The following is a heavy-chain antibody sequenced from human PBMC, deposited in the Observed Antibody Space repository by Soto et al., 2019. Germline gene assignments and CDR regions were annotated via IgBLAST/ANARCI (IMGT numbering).Heavy chain of an antibody. Sequence: QITLKESGPTLVKPTQTLTLTCTFSGFSLSTSGVGVGWIRQPPGKALEWLALIYWDDDKRYSPSLKSRLTITKDTSKKQVVLTMTNMDPVDTATYYCAHRPSYCSGYSCYSGFDYWGQGTLVTVSS. V-gene: IGHV2-5*02. CDR1: GFSLSTSGVG. D-gene: IGHD2-15*01. J-gene: IGHJ4*02. CDR2: IYWDDDK. CDR3: AHRPSYCSGYSCYSGFDY.